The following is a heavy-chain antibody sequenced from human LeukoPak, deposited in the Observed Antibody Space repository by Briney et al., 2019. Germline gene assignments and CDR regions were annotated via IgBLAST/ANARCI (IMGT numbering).Heavy chain of an antibody. J-gene: IGHJ5*01. Sequence: GXXLRLSCAGSGFPYSSYSKNWGRQAQGKGKGWVSSIDLNGNNINYDDSVKDRLTIYRENAKSSLFLQMDSLRVEDTAIYYCARDRGLGLPNWFDSWGQGTLVTVSS. CDR3: ARDRGLGLPNWFDS. CDR1: GFPYSSYS. CDR2: IDLNGNNI. D-gene: IGHD3-16*01. V-gene: IGHV3-21*01.